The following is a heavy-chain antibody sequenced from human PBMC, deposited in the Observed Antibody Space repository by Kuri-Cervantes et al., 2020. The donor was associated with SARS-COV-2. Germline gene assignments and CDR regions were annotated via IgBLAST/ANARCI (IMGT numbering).Heavy chain of an antibody. CDR1: GGSISSTSSY. CDR2: IFYSGSI. V-gene: IGHV4-39*01. Sequence: GSLRLSCNVSGGSISSTSSYWGWVRQPPGKGLEWIAIIFYSGSIYYNPSLRGRVTISVDTSNNQFSLKVTSVTAADTAVYYCARLSLGPAVTGGCDIWGQGTMVTVSS. J-gene: IGHJ3*02. CDR3: ARLSLGPAVTGGCDI. D-gene: IGHD4-17*01.